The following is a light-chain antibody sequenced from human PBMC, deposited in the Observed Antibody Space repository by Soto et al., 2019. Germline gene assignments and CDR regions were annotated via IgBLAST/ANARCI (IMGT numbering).Light chain of an antibody. CDR2: EVS. CDR1: SSDVGGYNF. V-gene: IGLV2-8*01. J-gene: IGLJ2*01. CDR3: SSFAGGNNLL. Sequence: QSAPTQAPSASGSPGQSVTISCTGTSSDVGGYNFVSWYQQHPGKAPKLLIYEVSKRPSGVPDRFSGSKSDNTASLTVSGLQAEDEADYYCSSFAGGNNLLFGGGTKLTVL.